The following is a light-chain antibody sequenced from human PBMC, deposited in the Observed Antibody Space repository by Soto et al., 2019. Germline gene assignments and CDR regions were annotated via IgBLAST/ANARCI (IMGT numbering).Light chain of an antibody. Sequence: EIVMTQSPATLSVSPGERVTLSCRASQTISSNLAWYQQKPGQAPRLLIFGASTRAADIPDRFTGSGFGTEVPLTISSLQSVDCAIYFCQHYNDWPTFGQGTRVEVK. CDR3: QHYNDWPT. J-gene: IGKJ1*01. V-gene: IGKV3-15*01. CDR2: GAS. CDR1: QTISSN.